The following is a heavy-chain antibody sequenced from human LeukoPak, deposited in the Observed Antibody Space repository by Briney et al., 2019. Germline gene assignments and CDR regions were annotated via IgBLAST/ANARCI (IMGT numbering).Heavy chain of an antibody. Sequence: PGGSLGLSCAASGFTFNNYNMNWVRQAPGKGLEWVSSISSSSSYIYYADSVKGRFTISRDNAKNSLYLQMNSLRAEDTAVYYCARGQAIFGYWGQGTLVTVSS. CDR1: GFTFNNYN. V-gene: IGHV3-21*01. CDR3: ARGQAIFGY. D-gene: IGHD2-2*01. CDR2: ISSSSSYI. J-gene: IGHJ4*02.